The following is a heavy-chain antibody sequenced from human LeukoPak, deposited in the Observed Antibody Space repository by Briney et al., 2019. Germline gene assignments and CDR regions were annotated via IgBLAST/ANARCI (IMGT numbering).Heavy chain of an antibody. J-gene: IGHJ4*02. CDR1: GFTFSDYY. D-gene: IGHD2-15*01. V-gene: IGHV3-11*06. CDR2: ISSASSYT. CDR3: ARGRYCSGGRCYFDFDY. Sequence: GGSLRLSCAASGFTFSDYYMSWIRQAPGKGLEWVSYISSASSYTNYADSVKGRFTISRDNAKNSLYLQMNSLRGEGTAVYYCARGRYCSGGRCYFDFDYWGQGTLVTVFS.